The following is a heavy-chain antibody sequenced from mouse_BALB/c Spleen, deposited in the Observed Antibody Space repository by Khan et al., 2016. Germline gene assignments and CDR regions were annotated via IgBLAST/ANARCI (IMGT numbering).Heavy chain of an antibody. CDR2: IRTKSNNLST. V-gene: IGHV10-1*02. D-gene: IGHD1-1*01. J-gene: IGHJ1*01. CDR1: GFTFNTYA. CDR3: VRQNLRWYFDV. Sequence: EVQLVESGGGLVQPKGSLKLSCAASGFTFNTYAMDWVRQALGKGLEWVARIRTKSNNLSTYYADSVKDRFTISRDDSQSILYLQMNNLKSEDTAMYYSVRQNLRWYFDVWGAGTTVTVSS.